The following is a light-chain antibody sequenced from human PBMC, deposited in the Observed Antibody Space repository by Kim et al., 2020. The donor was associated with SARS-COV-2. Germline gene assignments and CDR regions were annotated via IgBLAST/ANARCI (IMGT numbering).Light chain of an antibody. CDR2: EKN. CDR3: NSRESGVNHVV. V-gene: IGLV3-19*01. CDR1: SLRSYY. Sequence: SSELTQDPAVYVALGQTVRITCQGDSLRSYYASRYQQKTGQAPVLVIYEKNNRPSGIPDRFSGSSSGNTASLTITGGQAADEADYYCNSRESGVNHVVFG. J-gene: IGLJ3*02.